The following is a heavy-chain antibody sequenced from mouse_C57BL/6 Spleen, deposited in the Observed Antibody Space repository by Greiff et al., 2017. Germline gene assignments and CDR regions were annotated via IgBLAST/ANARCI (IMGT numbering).Heavy chain of an antibody. V-gene: IGHV1-62-2*01. J-gene: IGHJ4*01. Sequence: QVQLQQSGAELVKPGASVTLSCKASGYTFTEYTIHWVKQRSGQGLEWIGWFYPGSGSIKYNEKFKDKATLTADKSSSTVYMELSRLTSEDSAVYCCARHERIYYGYGHAMDYWGQGTSVTVSS. CDR1: GYTFTEYT. D-gene: IGHD2-2*01. CDR2: FYPGSGSI. CDR3: ARHERIYYGYGHAMDY.